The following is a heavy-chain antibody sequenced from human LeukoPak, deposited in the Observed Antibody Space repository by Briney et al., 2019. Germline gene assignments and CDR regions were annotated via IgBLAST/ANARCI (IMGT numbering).Heavy chain of an antibody. CDR2: ISYDGSNK. CDR1: GFTFSSYG. J-gene: IGHJ4*02. V-gene: IGHV3-30*18. Sequence: GRSLRLSCAASGFTFSSYGMHWVRQAPGKGLEWVAVISYDGSNKYYADSVKGRFTISRDNSKNTLYLQMNSLRAEDTAVYYCAKDSVRGYDFWSGYPYWGQGTLVTVSS. D-gene: IGHD3-3*01. CDR3: AKDSVRGYDFWSGYPY.